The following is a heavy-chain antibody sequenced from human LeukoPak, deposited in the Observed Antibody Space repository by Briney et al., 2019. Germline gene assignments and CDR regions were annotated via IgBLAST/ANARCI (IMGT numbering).Heavy chain of an antibody. D-gene: IGHD3-10*01. CDR2: INPNSGGT. Sequence: GASVKVSRKASGYTFTGYYMHWVRQAPGQGLEWMGWINPNSGGTNYAQKFQGRVTMTRDTSISTAYMELSRLRSDDTAVYYCARIKPYYYGSGSYYNGYYFDYWGQGTLVTVSS. V-gene: IGHV1-2*02. CDR1: GYTFTGYY. J-gene: IGHJ4*02. CDR3: ARIKPYYYGSGSYYNGYYFDY.